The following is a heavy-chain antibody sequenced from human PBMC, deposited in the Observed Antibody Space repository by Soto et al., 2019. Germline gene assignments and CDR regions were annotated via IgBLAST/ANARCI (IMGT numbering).Heavy chain of an antibody. Sequence: KQSQTLSLTCAVYGGSFSGYYWSWIRQPPGKGLEWIGEINHSGSTNYNPSLKSRVTISVDTSKNQFSLKLSSVTAADTAVYYCARGNPRRRNSSSWYVHNWFDPWGQGTLVTVSS. CDR1: GGSFSGYY. CDR2: INHSGST. J-gene: IGHJ5*02. CDR3: ARGNPRRRNSSSWYVHNWFDP. V-gene: IGHV4-34*01. D-gene: IGHD6-13*01.